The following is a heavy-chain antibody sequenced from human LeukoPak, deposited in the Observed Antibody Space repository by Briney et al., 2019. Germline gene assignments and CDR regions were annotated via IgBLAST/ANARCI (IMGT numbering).Heavy chain of an antibody. V-gene: IGHV1-69*13. D-gene: IGHD3-22*01. CDR3: ARDYYDSSGYLYN. Sequence: SVKVSCKASGGTFSSYAISWVRQAPGQGLEWMGGIIPIFGTANYAQKFQGRVTITADESTSTAYMELSRLRSDDTAVYYCARDYYDSSGYLYNWGQGTLVTVSS. J-gene: IGHJ4*02. CDR1: GGTFSSYA. CDR2: IIPIFGTA.